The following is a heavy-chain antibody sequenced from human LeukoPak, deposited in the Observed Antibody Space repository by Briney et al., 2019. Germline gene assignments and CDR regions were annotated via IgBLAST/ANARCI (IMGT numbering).Heavy chain of an antibody. CDR2: ISDSGDRT. CDR3: AKDARRSSGWWFFDH. D-gene: IGHD6-19*01. V-gene: IGHV3-23*01. Sequence: PGGSLRLSCAASGFAFSSLDMSWVRQAPGKGLEWVSAISDSGDRTYYADSVKGRFTLSRDNSKNTLYLQMNSLRAEDTAVYYCAKDARRSSGWWFFDHWGQGTLVTVSS. J-gene: IGHJ4*02. CDR1: GFAFSSLD.